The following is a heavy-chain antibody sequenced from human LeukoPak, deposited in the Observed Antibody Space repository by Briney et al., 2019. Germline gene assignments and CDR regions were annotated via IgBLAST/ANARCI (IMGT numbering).Heavy chain of an antibody. J-gene: IGHJ4*02. D-gene: IGHD2-2*01. V-gene: IGHV3-23*01. Sequence: PGRSLRLSCAASGFTFSSYGMHWVRQAPGKGLEWVSAISGSGGSTYYADSVKGRFTISRDNSKNTLYLQMNSLRAEDTAVYYCAKLGCSSTSCYQGYWGQGTLVTVSS. CDR2: ISGSGGST. CDR1: GFTFSSYG. CDR3: AKLGCSSTSCYQGY.